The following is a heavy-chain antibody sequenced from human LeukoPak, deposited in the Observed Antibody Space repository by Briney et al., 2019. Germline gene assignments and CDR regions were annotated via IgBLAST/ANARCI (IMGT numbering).Heavy chain of an antibody. CDR1: GGSISSGGYS. CDR2: IYHSGST. CDR3: ARVPRSYYYYYMDV. V-gene: IGHV4-30-2*01. J-gene: IGHJ6*03. Sequence: SETLSLTCAVSGGSISSGGYSWSWIRQPPGKGLEWIGYIYHSGSTYYNPSLKSRVTISVDRSKNQFSLKLSSVTAADTAVYYCARVPRSYYYYYMDVWGKGTTVTVSS.